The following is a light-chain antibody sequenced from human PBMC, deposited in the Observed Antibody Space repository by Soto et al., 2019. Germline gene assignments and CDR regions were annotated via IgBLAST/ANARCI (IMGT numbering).Light chain of an antibody. V-gene: IGKV3-20*01. CDR1: QSVSSTY. J-gene: IGKJ1*01. CDR3: QQYGSSPGWT. Sequence: EIVLTQSPGTLSLSPGERATLSCRAGQSVSSTYLAWYQQKPGQAPRLLIYGASSRTTGIPDRFSGSGSGTDFTLIISRLEPEDVAVYYCQQYGSSPGWTFGQGTKVEIK. CDR2: GAS.